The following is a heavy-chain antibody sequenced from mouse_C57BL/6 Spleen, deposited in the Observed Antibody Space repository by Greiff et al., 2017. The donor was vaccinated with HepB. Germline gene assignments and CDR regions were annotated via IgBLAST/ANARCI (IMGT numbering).Heavy chain of an antibody. Sequence: VQLQQSGAELVKPGASVKMSCKASGYTFTSYWITWVKQRPGQGLEWIGDIYPGSGSTNYNEKFKSKATLTVDTSSSTAYMRLSSLTSADSAVEYCAREKMGDVRRGYYAMDYWGQGTSVTVSS. CDR3: AREKMGDVRRGYYAMDY. V-gene: IGHV1-55*01. J-gene: IGHJ4*01. CDR1: GYTFTSYW. CDR2: IYPGSGST. D-gene: IGHD2-14*01.